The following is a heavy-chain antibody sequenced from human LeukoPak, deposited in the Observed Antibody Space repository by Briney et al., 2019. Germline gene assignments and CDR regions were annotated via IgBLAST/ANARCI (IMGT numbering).Heavy chain of an antibody. V-gene: IGHV3-30*04. CDR2: ISYDGSNK. CDR1: GFTFSSYA. CDR3: ARSGGDYAFDF. Sequence: GRSLRLSCAASGFTFSSYAMHWVRQAPGRGLEWVAVISYDGSNKYYADSVKGRFTISRDNSKNTLYLQMNSLRAEDTAVYYCARSGGDYAFDFWGQGTMVTVSS. D-gene: IGHD2-21*02. J-gene: IGHJ3*01.